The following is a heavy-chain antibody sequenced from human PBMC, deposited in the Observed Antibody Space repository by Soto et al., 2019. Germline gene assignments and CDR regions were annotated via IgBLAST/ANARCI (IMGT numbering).Heavy chain of an antibody. V-gene: IGHV1-69*13. CDR2: IIPIFGTA. CDR1: GGTFSSYA. D-gene: IGHD2-15*01. J-gene: IGHJ6*02. CDR3: ARDNCSGGSCYSDARMDV. Sequence: SVKVSCKASGGTFSSYAISWVRQAPGQGLEWMGGIIPIFGTANYAQKFQGRVTITADESTSTAYMELSSLRSEDTAVYYCARDNCSGGSCYSDARMDVWGQGTTVTVSS.